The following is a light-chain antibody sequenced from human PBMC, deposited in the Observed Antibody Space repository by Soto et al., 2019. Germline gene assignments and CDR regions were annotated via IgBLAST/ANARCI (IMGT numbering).Light chain of an antibody. CDR3: QQYENFPLT. J-gene: IGKJ4*01. Sequence: DIQMTQSPSSLSASVGDRVTITCQASQHISEYLNWYQYKPGKAPKLLITDASNLKTGVPSRFSGSRSGTEYTFTINSLQPEDIATYYCQQYENFPLTFGGGTKVEIK. V-gene: IGKV1-33*01. CDR2: DAS. CDR1: QHISEY.